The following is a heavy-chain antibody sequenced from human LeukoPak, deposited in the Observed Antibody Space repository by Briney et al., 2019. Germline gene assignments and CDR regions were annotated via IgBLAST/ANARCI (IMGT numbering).Heavy chain of an antibody. CDR2: IYPGDADT. V-gene: IGHV5-51*01. CDR3: ARLPEGPQGYFDY. CDR1: GYSFTSYW. J-gene: IGHJ4*02. Sequence: GESLQISCKGSGYSFTSYWIGGVRQLPGKGLEWMGIIYPGDADTRYSPSFQGQVTISADKSSSTTYLQWSSLKASDTAMYYCARLPEGPQGYFDYWGQGTLVTVSS.